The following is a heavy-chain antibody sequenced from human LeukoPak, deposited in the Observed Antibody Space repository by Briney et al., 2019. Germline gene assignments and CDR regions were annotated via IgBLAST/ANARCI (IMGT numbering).Heavy chain of an antibody. CDR1: GFTFSSYS. V-gene: IGHV3-21*01. CDR2: ISSSSSYI. CDR3: ARWFFGDIVVVPAAFDY. J-gene: IGHJ4*02. Sequence: GGSLRLSCAASGFTFSSYSMNWVRQAPGKGLEWVSSISSSSSYIYYADSVEGRFTISRDNAKNSLYLQMNSLRAEDTAVYYCARWFFGDIVVVPAAFDYWGQGTLVTVSS. D-gene: IGHD2-2*01.